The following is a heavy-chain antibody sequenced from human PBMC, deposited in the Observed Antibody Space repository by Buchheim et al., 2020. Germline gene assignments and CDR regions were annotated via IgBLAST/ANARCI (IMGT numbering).Heavy chain of an antibody. V-gene: IGHV3-33*01. CDR2: IWYDGSNK. CDR3: ARDFYDSSGYYIDY. Sequence: QVQLVESGGGVVQPGRSLRLSCAASGFTFSSYGMHWVRQAPGKGLEWVAVIWYDGSNKYYADSVKGRFTISRENYKNTLYLQMNSLRAEDTAVYYCARDFYDSSGYYIDYWGQGTL. CDR1: GFTFSSYG. J-gene: IGHJ4*02. D-gene: IGHD3-22*01.